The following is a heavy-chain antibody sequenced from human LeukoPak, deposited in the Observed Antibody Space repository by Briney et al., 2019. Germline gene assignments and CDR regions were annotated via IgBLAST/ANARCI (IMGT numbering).Heavy chain of an antibody. V-gene: IGHV1-2*02. CDR1: GYTFTGYY. CDR3: ARYEGGVVPAAIHY. J-gene: IGHJ4*02. Sequence: ASVKVSCKASGYTFTGYYMHWVRQAPGQGLEWMGWINPNSGGTNYEQKFQGRVTMTRDTSISTAYMELSRLRSDDTAVYYCARYEGGVVPAAIHYWGQGTLVTVSS. CDR2: INPNSGGT. D-gene: IGHD2-2*01.